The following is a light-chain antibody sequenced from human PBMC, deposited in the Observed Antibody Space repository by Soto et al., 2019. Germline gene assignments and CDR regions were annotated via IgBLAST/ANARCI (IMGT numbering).Light chain of an antibody. J-gene: IGKJ5*01. Sequence: DIQMTQSPSSLSASVGDRVTITCQASQDISNYLNWYHQKPGKAPKLLIYDASNLETGVPSRFSGSGSGTDFTFTISSLQPEDVATYYCQKYNSAPRTFGQGTRLEIK. V-gene: IGKV1-33*01. CDR1: QDISNY. CDR2: DAS. CDR3: QKYNSAPRT.